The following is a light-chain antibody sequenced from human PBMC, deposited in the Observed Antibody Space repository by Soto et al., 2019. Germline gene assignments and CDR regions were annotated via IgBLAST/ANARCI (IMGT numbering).Light chain of an antibody. CDR2: DAS. CDR3: QQYGGSPHP. CDR1: QTVSTNY. J-gene: IGKJ2*01. V-gene: IGKV3-20*01. Sequence: ESGLTQSPGTLSLAPGERATLSCRASQTVSTNYLAWYQQKPGQAPRLVLYDASRRATGIPERFSGSGSRTDFTLTISRLEPEDFAVYYCQQYGGSPHPLGQGTKLELK.